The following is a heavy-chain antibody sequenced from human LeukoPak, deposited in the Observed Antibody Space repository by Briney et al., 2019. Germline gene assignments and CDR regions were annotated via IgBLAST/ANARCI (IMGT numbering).Heavy chain of an antibody. CDR2: ISYDGSNK. J-gene: IGHJ6*02. V-gene: IGHV3-30*18. D-gene: IGHD3-10*01. Sequence: QPGGSLRLSCAASGFAFSSYGMHWVRQAPGKGLEWVAVISYDGSNKYYADSVKGRFTISRDNSKNTLYLQMNGLRAEDTAVYYCAKTRGPGSGSYKGYYCYYGMDVWGQGTTVTVSS. CDR1: GFAFSSYG. CDR3: AKTRGPGSGSYKGYYCYYGMDV.